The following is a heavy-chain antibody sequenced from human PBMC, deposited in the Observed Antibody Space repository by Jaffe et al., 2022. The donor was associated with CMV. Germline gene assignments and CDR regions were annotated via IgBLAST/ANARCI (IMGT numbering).Heavy chain of an antibody. Sequence: EVQLVESGGGLVQPGGSLRLSCAASGFTFSSYAMHWVRQAPGKGLEYVSAISSNGGSTYYANSVKGRFTISRDNSKNTLYLQMGSLRAEDMAVYYCARTPHRLVGELGYWGQGTLVTVSS. J-gene: IGHJ4*02. V-gene: IGHV3-64*01. CDR2: ISSNGGST. CDR3: ARTPHRLVGELGY. D-gene: IGHD1-26*01. CDR1: GFTFSSYA.